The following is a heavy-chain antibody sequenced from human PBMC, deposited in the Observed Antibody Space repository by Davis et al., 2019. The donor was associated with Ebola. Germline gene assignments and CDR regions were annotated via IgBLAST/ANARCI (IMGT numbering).Heavy chain of an antibody. Sequence: AASVKVSCKASGYTFTNYYMHWVRQAPGQGLEWMGIINPSDGSTSYAQKFQGRVTMTRDTSTSTFYMELNSLRSEDTAVYSCARGQQFVRFDPWGQGTLVTVSS. D-gene: IGHD6-6*01. CDR3: ARGQQFVRFDP. J-gene: IGHJ5*02. CDR1: GYTFTNYY. V-gene: IGHV1-46*01. CDR2: INPSDGST.